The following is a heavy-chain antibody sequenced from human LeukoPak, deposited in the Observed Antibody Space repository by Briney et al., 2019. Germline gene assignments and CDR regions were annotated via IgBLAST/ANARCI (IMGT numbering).Heavy chain of an antibody. Sequence: ASVKVSCKASGGTFNSYAISWVRQAPGQGLEWMGRIIPIFGIANYAQKFQGRVTITADKSTSTAYMELSSLRSEDTAVYYCARSDSIAVAGIWGQGTLVTVSS. V-gene: IGHV1-69*04. CDR3: ARSDSIAVAGI. CDR2: IIPIFGIA. J-gene: IGHJ4*02. CDR1: GGTFNSYA. D-gene: IGHD6-19*01.